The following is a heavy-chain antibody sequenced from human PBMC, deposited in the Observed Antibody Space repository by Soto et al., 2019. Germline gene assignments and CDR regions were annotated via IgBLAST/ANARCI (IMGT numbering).Heavy chain of an antibody. CDR2: SSRSGSTI. CDR1: GFSFSDYE. CDR3: AIGYYSKKFDY. Sequence: GCLPLAGSASGFSFSDYEINWVREAPGKALEWVSYSSRSGSTIEYADSVKGRFTISRDYAKTSLYLQMNSLRVEDTAVYYCAIGYYSKKFDYWGQGTLVGVSS. V-gene: IGHV3-48*03. D-gene: IGHD3-22*01. J-gene: IGHJ4*02.